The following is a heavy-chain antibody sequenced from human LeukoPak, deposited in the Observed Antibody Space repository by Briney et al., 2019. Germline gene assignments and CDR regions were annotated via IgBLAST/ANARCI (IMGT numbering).Heavy chain of an antibody. CDR2: ISGSGGST. CDR3: ANHAIRFLEWLLDFSWFDP. V-gene: IGHV3-23*01. CDR1: GGSISSSN. D-gene: IGHD3-3*01. J-gene: IGHJ5*02. Sequence: TSGTLSLTCAVSGGSISSSNWWSWVRQPPGKGLEWVSAISGSGGSTYYADSVKGRFTISRDNSKNTLYLQMNSLRAEDTAVYYCANHAIRFLEWLLDFSWFDPWGQGTLVTVSS.